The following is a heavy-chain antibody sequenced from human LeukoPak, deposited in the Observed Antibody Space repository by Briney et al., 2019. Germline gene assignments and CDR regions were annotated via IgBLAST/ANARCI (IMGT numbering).Heavy chain of an antibody. V-gene: IGHV1-18*01. CDR3: ARVVVPASLDY. D-gene: IGHD2-2*01. J-gene: IGHJ4*02. CDR1: GGTFSSYA. Sequence: ASVKVSCKASGGTFSSYAISWVRQAPGQGLEWMGWISAYNGNTNYAQKLQGRATMTTDTSTSTAYMELRSLRSDDTAVYYCARVVVPASLDYWGQGTLVTVSS. CDR2: ISAYNGNT.